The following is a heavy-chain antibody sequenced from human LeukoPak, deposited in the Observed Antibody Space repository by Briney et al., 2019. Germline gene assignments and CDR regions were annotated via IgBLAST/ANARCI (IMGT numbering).Heavy chain of an antibody. CDR2: INQDGSEK. CDR1: GFTFDDYW. J-gene: IGHJ6*03. D-gene: IGHD3-10*01. CDR3: AKDVSAMVRGYYYYYMDV. V-gene: IGHV3-7*03. Sequence: GGSLRLSCGASGFTFDDYWMSWVRQAPGQGLEWVANINQDGSEKYYLDSVKGRFTISRDNSKNTLYLQMNSLRAEDTAVYYCAKDVSAMVRGYYYYYMDVWGKGTTVTVSS.